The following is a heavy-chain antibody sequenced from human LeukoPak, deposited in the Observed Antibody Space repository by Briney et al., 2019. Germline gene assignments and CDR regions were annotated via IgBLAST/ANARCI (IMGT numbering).Heavy chain of an antibody. D-gene: IGHD2-8*01. CDR3: SRGNGAFSLFGY. CDR2: ISLSGLT. Sequence: SETLSLTCGVSGGSISNTNWWSWVRQPPGQGLEWIGEISLSGLTNYNPSLKSRVTVSLDKSKNHLSLNLTSVTAADTAVYYCSRGNGAFSLFGYWGQGTLVTVPS. V-gene: IGHV4-4*02. J-gene: IGHJ4*02. CDR1: GGSISNTNW.